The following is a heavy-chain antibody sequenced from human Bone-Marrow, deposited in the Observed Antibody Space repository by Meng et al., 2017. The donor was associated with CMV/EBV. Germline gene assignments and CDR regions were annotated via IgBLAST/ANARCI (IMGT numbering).Heavy chain of an antibody. Sequence: SETLSLTCTASGCSISSYDWSWIRQPPGKGLEWIGYIYYSGSTNYKPSLKSRVTISVDTSKNKYSLKLSSVTAADTAVYYCARDRDSSGYNYYGMDVWGQGTTVTVSS. V-gene: IGHV4-59*12. CDR2: IYYSGST. D-gene: IGHD3-22*01. J-gene: IGHJ6*02. CDR3: ARDRDSSGYNYYGMDV. CDR1: GCSISSYD.